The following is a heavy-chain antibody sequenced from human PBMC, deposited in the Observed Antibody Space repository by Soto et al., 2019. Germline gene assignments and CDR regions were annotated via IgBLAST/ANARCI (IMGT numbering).Heavy chain of an antibody. V-gene: IGHV3-23*01. CDR1: GFTFNNYA. Sequence: EVQLLESGGGLVQPGGSLRLSCAASGFTFNNYAMSWVRQAPGKGLEWVSSISGRGINTYYADSVKGRFTISRDNSKNTLYLQMNSLRAEDTAVYYCAKYANSETATTWGGDLDSWGQGTLVTVSS. CDR3: AKYANSETATTWGGDLDS. J-gene: IGHJ4*02. CDR2: ISGRGINT. D-gene: IGHD1-1*01.